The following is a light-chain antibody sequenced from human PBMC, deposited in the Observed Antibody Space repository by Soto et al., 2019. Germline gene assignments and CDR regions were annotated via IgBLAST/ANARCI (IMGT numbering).Light chain of an antibody. V-gene: IGLV3-1*01. CDR1: KLGHKF. CDR3: QVWDSSTLVV. CDR2: QDN. Sequence: SYELTQPPSVSVSPGQAASITCSGDKLGHKFASWYQHKPGQSPVLVIYQDNKRPSGIPERFSGSSSGNTASLTISGTQAMDEADYYCQVWDSSTLVVFGGGTKVTVL. J-gene: IGLJ2*01.